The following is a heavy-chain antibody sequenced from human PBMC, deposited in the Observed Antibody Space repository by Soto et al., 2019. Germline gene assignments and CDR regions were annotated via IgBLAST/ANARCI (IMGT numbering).Heavy chain of an antibody. J-gene: IGHJ1*01. CDR1: GYTFTSYG. V-gene: IGHV1-18*04. CDR2: ISAYNGNT. Sequence: GSVKVSCKASGYTFTSYGISWVRQAPGQGLEWMGWISAYNGNTNYAQKLQGRVTMTTDTTTSTAYMELRSLRSDDTAVYYCARGDGSYFGIEYFQHWGQGTLVTVSS. D-gene: IGHD1-26*01. CDR3: ARGDGSYFGIEYFQH.